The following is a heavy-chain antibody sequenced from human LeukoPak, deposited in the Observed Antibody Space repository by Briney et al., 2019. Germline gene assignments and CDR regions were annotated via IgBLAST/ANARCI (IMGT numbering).Heavy chain of an antibody. CDR2: ISSNGGST. Sequence: GGSLRLSCAASGFTFSSYAMHWVRQAPGKGLEYVSAISSNGGSTYYANSVKGRFTISRDNSKNTLYLQMGSLRAEDMAVYYCARETWLGYFDYWGQGTLVTVSS. CDR3: ARETWLGYFDY. J-gene: IGHJ4*02. V-gene: IGHV3-64*01. CDR1: GFTFSSYA. D-gene: IGHD5-12*01.